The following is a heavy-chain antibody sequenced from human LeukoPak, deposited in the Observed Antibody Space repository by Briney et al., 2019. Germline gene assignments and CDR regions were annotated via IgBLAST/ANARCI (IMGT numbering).Heavy chain of an antibody. CDR1: GFTFSIYT. D-gene: IGHD6-6*01. CDR2: ISSGGTYI. V-gene: IGHV3-21*01. CDR3: AREEDSSTIRSSHGMDV. Sequence: GGSLRLSCATSGFTFSIYTMNWVRQAPGKGLEWVSCISSGGTYIYNADSVKGRFTISRDNAKNSLYLQMNNLRAGDTAVYYCAREEDSSTIRSSHGMDVWGQGTTVTVSS. J-gene: IGHJ6*02.